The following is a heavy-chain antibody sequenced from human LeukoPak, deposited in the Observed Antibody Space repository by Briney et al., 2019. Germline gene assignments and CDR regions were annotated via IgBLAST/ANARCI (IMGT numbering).Heavy chain of an antibody. J-gene: IGHJ3*02. V-gene: IGHV3-9*03. CDR2: ISWNSGSI. CDR3: AKSIAVTIFGVVTPDAFDI. D-gene: IGHD3-3*01. Sequence: SLRLSCAASGFTFDDYAMHWVRQAPGKGLEWVSGISWNSGSIGYADSVKGRFTISRDNAKNSLYLQVNSLRAEDMALYYCAKSIAVTIFGVVTPDAFDIWGQGTMVTVSS. CDR1: GFTFDDYA.